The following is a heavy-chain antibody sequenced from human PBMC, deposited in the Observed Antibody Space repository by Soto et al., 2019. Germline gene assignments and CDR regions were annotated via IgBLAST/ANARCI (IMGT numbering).Heavy chain of an antibody. CDR3: ARDTFGGAYDFLH. Sequence: EVQLVESGGGLVQPGGSLRLSCAASGFTVSSFYMTWVRQAPGKGLQWVAVISSGGSIYYADSVKGRFTISRDNCKNTLYLEMNSLRAEDTAVYYCARDTFGGAYDFLHGGQGTLVTVSS. CDR1: GFTVSSFY. V-gene: IGHV3-66*01. CDR2: ISSGGSI. J-gene: IGHJ4*02. D-gene: IGHD3-3*01.